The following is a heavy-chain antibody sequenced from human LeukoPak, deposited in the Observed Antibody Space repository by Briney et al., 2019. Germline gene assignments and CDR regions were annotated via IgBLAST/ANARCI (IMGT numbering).Heavy chain of an antibody. J-gene: IGHJ3*02. V-gene: IGHV3-9*01. CDR3: AQGSQGYFDWWGAFDI. Sequence: GGSLRLSCAASGFTFDDYAMHWVRQAPGKGLEWVLGISWNSGSIGYADSVKGRFTISRDNAKNSLYLQMNSLRAEDTALYYCAQGSQGYFDWWGAFDIWGQGTMVTVSS. D-gene: IGHD3-9*01. CDR1: GFTFDDYA. CDR2: ISWNSGSI.